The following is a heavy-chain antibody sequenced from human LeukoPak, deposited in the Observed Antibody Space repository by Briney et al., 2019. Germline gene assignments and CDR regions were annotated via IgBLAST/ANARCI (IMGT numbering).Heavy chain of an antibody. CDR2: INPNSGGT. CDR3: ASEYYDFWSGYRRIDY. D-gene: IGHD3-3*01. V-gene: IGHV1-2*02. Sequence: SVKVSCKASGYTFTSYGISWVRQAPGQGLEWMGWINPNSGGTNYAQKFQGRVTMTRDTSISTAYMELSRLRSDDTAVYYCASEYYDFWSGYRRIDYWGQGTLVTVSS. CDR1: GYTFTSYG. J-gene: IGHJ4*02.